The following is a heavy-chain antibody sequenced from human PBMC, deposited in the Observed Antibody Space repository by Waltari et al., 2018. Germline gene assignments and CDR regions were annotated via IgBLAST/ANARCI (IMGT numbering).Heavy chain of an antibody. CDR1: GGSISSSSYY. V-gene: IGHV4-39*07. D-gene: IGHD6-13*01. Sequence: QLQLQESGPGLVKPSETLSLTCTVSGGSISSSSYYWGWIRQPPGKGLEWIGSIYYSGSTYYNPSLKSRVTISVDTSKKQFSLKLSSVTAADTAVYYCAREIGDIAARRLDYWGQGTLVTVSS. CDR3: AREIGDIAARRLDY. CDR2: IYYSGST. J-gene: IGHJ4*02.